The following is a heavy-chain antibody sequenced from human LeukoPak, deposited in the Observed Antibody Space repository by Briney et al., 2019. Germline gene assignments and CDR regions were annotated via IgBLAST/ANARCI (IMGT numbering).Heavy chain of an antibody. J-gene: IGHJ5*02. D-gene: IGHD3-3*01. CDR2: FSGGGGST. CDR3: ARGAYYDFWSGYYYNWFDP. CDR1: GFTFSSYA. V-gene: IGHV3-23*01. Sequence: GGSLRLSCAASGFTFSSYAMSWVRQAPGKGLECISGFSGGGGSTYYADSVKGRFTISRDNSKNTLYLQMNSLRSDDTAVYYCARGAYYDFWSGYYYNWFDPWGQGTLVTVSS.